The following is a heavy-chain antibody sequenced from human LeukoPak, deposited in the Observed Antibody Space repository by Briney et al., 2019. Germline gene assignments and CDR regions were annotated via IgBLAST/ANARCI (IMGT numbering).Heavy chain of an antibody. CDR1: GGSISNYY. V-gene: IGHV4-4*07. CDR3: ARDAHYSSSWYYYGMDV. Sequence: PSETLSLTCTVSGGSISNYYWSWIRQPAGKGLEWIGRIYSSGSTNYNPSLKSRVTISIDTSKNQFSLKLTSVTAADTALYYCARDAHYSSSWYYYGMDVWGQGTTVTVSS. D-gene: IGHD6-13*01. J-gene: IGHJ6*02. CDR2: IYSSGST.